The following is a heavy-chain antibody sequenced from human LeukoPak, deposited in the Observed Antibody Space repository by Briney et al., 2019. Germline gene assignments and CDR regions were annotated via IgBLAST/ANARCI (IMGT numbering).Heavy chain of an antibody. J-gene: IGHJ5*02. CDR3: AKCSSGWLLDWFDP. D-gene: IGHD6-19*01. CDR2: ISGSGGST. V-gene: IGHV3-23*01. CDR1: GFTFSSYA. Sequence: PGGSLRLSCAASGFTFSSYAMSWVRQAPGKGLEWASAISGSGGSTYYADSVKGRFTTSRDNSKNTLYLQMNSLRAEDTAVYYCAKCSSGWLLDWFDPWGQGTLVTVSS.